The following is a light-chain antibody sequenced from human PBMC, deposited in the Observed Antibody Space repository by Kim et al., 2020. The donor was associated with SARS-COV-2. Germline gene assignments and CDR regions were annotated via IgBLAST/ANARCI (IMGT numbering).Light chain of an antibody. CDR2: GAS. J-gene: IGKJ1*01. Sequence: SPGARAPLSCRASQSVSSNYLTWYQQRPGQAPSLLIYGASSRATGIPDRFSGSGSGTDFTLTITRLEPEDFAVYYCQQYSSSPATFGQGTKVDIK. CDR3: QQYSSSPAT. CDR1: QSVSSNY. V-gene: IGKV3-20*01.